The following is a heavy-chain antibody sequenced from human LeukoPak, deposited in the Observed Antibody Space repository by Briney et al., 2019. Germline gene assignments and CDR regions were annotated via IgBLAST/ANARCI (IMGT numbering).Heavy chain of an antibody. Sequence: PGGSLRLSRVPPLYSSSEDYMSALGQAPGKGLEGGSYISSSSSYTNYADSVKGRFTISRDNAKNSLYLQMNSLRAEDTAVYYCARATMGMSSAGLIYYSGQGTPVTVSS. V-gene: IGHV3-11*05. CDR1: LYSSSEDY. CDR3: ARATMGMSSAGLIYY. D-gene: IGHD3-10*01. J-gene: IGHJ4*02. CDR2: ISSSSSYT.